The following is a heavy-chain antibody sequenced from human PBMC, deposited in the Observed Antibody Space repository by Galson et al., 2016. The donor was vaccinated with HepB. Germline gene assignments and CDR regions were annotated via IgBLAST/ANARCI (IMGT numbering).Heavy chain of an antibody. CDR2: INGGSA. J-gene: IGHJ4*02. CDR3: ARAFRYGTGWYGRNDC. CDR1: GFTLNSFA. D-gene: IGHD6-19*01. V-gene: IGHV3-23*01. Sequence: SLRLSCAASGFTLNSFAMSWVRQAPGKGLEWVSAINGGSAHYADSVQGRFTIPRDTSKNTLYLEMNSLRAEDTAIYSCARAFRYGTGWYGRNDCWGQGTLVTVSS.